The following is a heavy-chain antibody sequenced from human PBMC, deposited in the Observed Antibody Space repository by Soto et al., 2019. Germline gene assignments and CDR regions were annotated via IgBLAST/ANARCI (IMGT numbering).Heavy chain of an antibody. CDR3: AREDYGSGSYAVYYYYGMDV. D-gene: IGHD3-10*01. CDR1: GFTFSSYW. V-gene: IGHV3-7*05. CDR2: IKQDGSEK. Sequence: GGSLRLSCAASGFTFSSYWMSWVRQAPGKGLEWVANIKQDGSEKYYVDSVKGRFTISRDNAKNSLYLQMNSLRAEDTAVYYCAREDYGSGSYAVYYYYGMDVWGQGTTVTVSS. J-gene: IGHJ6*02.